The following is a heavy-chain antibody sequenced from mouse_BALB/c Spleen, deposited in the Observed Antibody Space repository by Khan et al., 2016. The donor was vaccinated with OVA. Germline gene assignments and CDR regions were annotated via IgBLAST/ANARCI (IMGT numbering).Heavy chain of an antibody. J-gene: IGHJ3*01. CDR1: GYSITSDYA. V-gene: IGHV3-2*02. CDR3: AMGRTY. Sequence: EVQLQESGPGLVTPSQSLSLTCTVTGYSITSDYAWNWLRQFPGNKLEWMGYISYSGRTSYKPSLKSRISVTRDTSKNQFFLQLNSVTSEDTATYYCAMGRTYWGQGTLVTVSA. CDR2: ISYSGRT. D-gene: IGHD4-1*01.